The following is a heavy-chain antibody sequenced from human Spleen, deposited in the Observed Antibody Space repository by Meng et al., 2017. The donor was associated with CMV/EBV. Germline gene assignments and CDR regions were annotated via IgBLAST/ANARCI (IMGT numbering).Heavy chain of an antibody. CDR3: ARDHERNYYDNSAYSLFQH. CDR2: ISSRSSTI. D-gene: IGHD3-22*01. Sequence: TISDYYMSRNRQAPGKGLEWVSYISSRSSTIYYADSVKGRFTISRDNAKNSLYLQMNSLRAEDTAVYYCARDHERNYYDNSAYSLFQHWGQGTLVTVSS. V-gene: IGHV3-11*01. J-gene: IGHJ1*01. CDR1: TISDYY.